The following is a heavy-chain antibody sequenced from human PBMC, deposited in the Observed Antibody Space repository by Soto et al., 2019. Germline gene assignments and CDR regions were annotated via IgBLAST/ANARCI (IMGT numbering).Heavy chain of an antibody. CDR1: GFTFGDYA. V-gene: IGHV3-49*03. D-gene: IGHD4-17*01. J-gene: IGHJ4*02. CDR2: IRSKAYGGTT. CDR3: TTTEGGGGDPFDY. Sequence: GGSLRLSCTASGFTFGDYAMSWFRQAPGKGLEWVGFIRSKAYGGTTEYAASVKGRFTISRDDSKSIAYLQMNSLKTEDTAVYYCTTTEGGGGDPFDYWGQGTLVTVSS.